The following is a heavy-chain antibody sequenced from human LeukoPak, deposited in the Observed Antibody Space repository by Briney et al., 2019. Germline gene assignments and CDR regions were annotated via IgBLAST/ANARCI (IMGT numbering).Heavy chain of an antibody. J-gene: IGHJ5*02. D-gene: IGHD2-15*01. CDR2: IEQDGSEK. CDR3: VRDQGYCSGGRCSPHNWFDP. Sequence: GGSLRLSRAASGFTLCMDWMSWVRQAPGEGLGWGANIEQDGSEKYYVDSVKGRFTISRDNAKNSLYLQMNSLREEDTAVYYCVRDQGYCSGGRCSPHNWFDPWGQGTLVTVSS. V-gene: IGHV3-7*01. CDR1: GFTLCMDW.